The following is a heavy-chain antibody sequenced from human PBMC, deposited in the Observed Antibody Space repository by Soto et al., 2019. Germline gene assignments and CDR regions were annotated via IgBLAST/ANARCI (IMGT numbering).Heavy chain of an antibody. D-gene: IGHD2-15*01. CDR2: ISAKKSNT. CDR1: GYTFTSYG. V-gene: IGHV1-18*04. J-gene: IGHJ6*02. CDR3: AREILSPDFYFHGMDV. Sequence: QGQLVQSGAEVKKPGASVKVSCKASGYTFTSYGISWVRQAPGQGLEWMGWISAKKSNTKYAQKFQGRVTMTTDTSTSTAYMELRSLRSDDTAVYYCAREILSPDFYFHGMDVWGQGTTVTVSS.